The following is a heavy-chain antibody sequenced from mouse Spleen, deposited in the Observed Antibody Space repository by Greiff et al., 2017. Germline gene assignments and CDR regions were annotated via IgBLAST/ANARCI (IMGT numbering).Heavy chain of an antibody. V-gene: IGHV1-64*01. D-gene: IGHD3-1*01. CDR1: GYTFTSYW. Sequence: QVQLQQPGAELVKPGASVKLSCKASGYTFTSYWMHWVKQRPGQGLEWIGMIHPNSGSTNYNEKFKSKATLTVDKSSSTAYMQLSSLTSEDSAVYYCARRARATPYYAMDYWGQGTSVTVSS. CDR2: IHPNSGST. CDR3: ARRARATPYYAMDY. J-gene: IGHJ4*01.